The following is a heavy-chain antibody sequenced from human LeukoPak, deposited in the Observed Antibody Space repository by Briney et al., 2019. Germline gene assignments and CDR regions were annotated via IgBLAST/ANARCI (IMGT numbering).Heavy chain of an antibody. CDR1: GYTFTSYE. CDR2: MNPNSGNI. Sequence: ASVKVSCKASGYTFTSYEINWVRQATGQGLEWMGWMNPNSGNIGYAQKFQGRVTMTRNTSISTAYMELSSLRSEDTAVYYCARASEAGVADYWGQGTLVTVSS. D-gene: IGHD3-3*01. J-gene: IGHJ4*02. V-gene: IGHV1-8*01. CDR3: ARASEAGVADY.